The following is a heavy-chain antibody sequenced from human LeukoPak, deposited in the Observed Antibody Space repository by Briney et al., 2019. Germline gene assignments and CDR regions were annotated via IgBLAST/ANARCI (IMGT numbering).Heavy chain of an antibody. V-gene: IGHV4-59*08. CDR2: IYYSGST. Sequence: SETLSLTCTVSGGSISSYYWSWIRRPPGKGLEWIGYIYYSGSTNYNPSLKSRVTISVDTSKNQFSLKLSSVTAADTAVYYCARSIAAAGTHYYYGMDVWGQGTTVTVSS. CDR3: ARSIAAAGTHYYYGMDV. D-gene: IGHD6-13*01. J-gene: IGHJ6*02. CDR1: GGSISSYY.